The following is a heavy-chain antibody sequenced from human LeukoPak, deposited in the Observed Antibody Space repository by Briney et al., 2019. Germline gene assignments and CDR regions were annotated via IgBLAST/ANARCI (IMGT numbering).Heavy chain of an antibody. CDR1: GGSISSYY. CDR3: ARAQKAYYYDSSGAYYFDY. D-gene: IGHD3-22*01. V-gene: IGHV4-59*12. Sequence: PSETLSLTCTVSGGSISSYYWSWIRQPPGKGLEWIGYIYYSGSTNYNPSLKSRVTISVDTSKNQFSLKLSSVTAADTAVYYCARAQKAYYYDSSGAYYFDYWGQGTLVTVSS. CDR2: IYYSGST. J-gene: IGHJ4*02.